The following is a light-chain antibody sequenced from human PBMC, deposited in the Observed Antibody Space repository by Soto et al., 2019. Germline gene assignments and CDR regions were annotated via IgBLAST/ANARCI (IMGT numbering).Light chain of an antibody. V-gene: IGKV3-20*01. CDR2: AAS. CDR1: QSVSVNS. CDR3: QQYGSSLFT. J-gene: IGKJ3*01. Sequence: EIVLTQSPGTLSLSPGERATLSCRASQSVSVNSLAWYQQKGGQAPRLLIYAASTRATGVPDRFSGTGSGTDFALTISRLEPEDFAVYYCQQYGSSLFTFGPGTKVDIK.